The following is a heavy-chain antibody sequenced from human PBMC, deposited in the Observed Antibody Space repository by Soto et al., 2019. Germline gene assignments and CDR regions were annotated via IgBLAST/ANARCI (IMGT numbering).Heavy chain of an antibody. V-gene: IGHV3-30-3*01. CDR3: ARVGARWHFDDAFDI. CDR1: GFTFSSYA. D-gene: IGHD3-9*01. Sequence: HPGGSLRLSCAASGFTFSSYAMHWVRQAPGKGLEWVAVISYDGSNKYYADSVKGRFTISRDNSKNTLYLQMNSLRAEDTAVYYCARVGARWHFDDAFDIWGQGTMVTVSS. J-gene: IGHJ3*02. CDR2: ISYDGSNK.